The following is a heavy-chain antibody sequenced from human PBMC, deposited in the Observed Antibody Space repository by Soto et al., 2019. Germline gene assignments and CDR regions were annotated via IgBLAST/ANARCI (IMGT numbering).Heavy chain of an antibody. CDR1: GGSISSSSYY. CDR2: IFYIGST. CDR3: ARESRSWYGSIWDY. J-gene: IGHJ4*02. V-gene: IGHV4-39*02. Sequence: SETLSLTCTVSGGSISSSSYYWGWIRQPPGKGLEWIGNIFYIGSTYYNPSLKSRVTISVDTSKNQFSLKVPSVTAADTAVYYCARESRSWYGSIWDYWGQGTLVTVSS. D-gene: IGHD6-13*01.